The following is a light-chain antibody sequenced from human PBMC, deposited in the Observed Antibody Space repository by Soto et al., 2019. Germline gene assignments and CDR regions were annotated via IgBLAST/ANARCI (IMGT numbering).Light chain of an antibody. CDR1: QSVSSY. J-gene: IGKJ5*01. CDR3: QQRSNWPPIT. CDR2: DAS. V-gene: IGKV3-11*01. Sequence: EIELTQSPATLSLSPGDRATLSCRASQSVSSYLAWYQQKPGQAPRLLIYDASSRATGIPARFSGSGSGTVFTLTISSLEPEDFAVYYCQQRSNWPPITFGQGTRLEIK.